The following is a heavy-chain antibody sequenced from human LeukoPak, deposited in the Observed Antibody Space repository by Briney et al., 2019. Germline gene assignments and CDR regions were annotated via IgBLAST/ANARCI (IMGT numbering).Heavy chain of an antibody. CDR1: GYIFTNYW. Sequence: GESLKISCKGSGYIFTNYWISWVRQMPGKGLEWMGKIDPSDSYTTYSPSFQGHVTISADKSISTAYLQWSSLKASDTAMYYCARPDCSGGDCYLLIYWGQGTLVTVSS. CDR2: IDPSDSYT. D-gene: IGHD2-21*01. CDR3: ARPDCSGGDCYLLIY. J-gene: IGHJ4*02. V-gene: IGHV5-10-1*01.